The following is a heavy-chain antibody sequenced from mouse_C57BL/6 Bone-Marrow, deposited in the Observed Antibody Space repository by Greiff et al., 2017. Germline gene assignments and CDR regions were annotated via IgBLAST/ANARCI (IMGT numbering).Heavy chain of an antibody. CDR2: INPSSGYT. D-gene: IGHD1-1*01. Sequence: VQLQQSGAELAKPGASVKLSCKASGYTFTSYWMHWVKQRPGQGLEWIGYINPSSGYTKYNQKFKDKATLTVDKSSSTAYMQLSILTCEDSAVYYYASPDYYDNSYWYFDVWGTGTTVTVSS. V-gene: IGHV1-7*01. J-gene: IGHJ1*03. CDR3: ASPDYYDNSYWYFDV. CDR1: GYTFTSYW.